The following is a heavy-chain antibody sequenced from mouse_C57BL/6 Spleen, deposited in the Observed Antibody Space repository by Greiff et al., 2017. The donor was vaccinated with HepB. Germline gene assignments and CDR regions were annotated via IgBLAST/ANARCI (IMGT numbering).Heavy chain of an antibody. Sequence: QVQLKESGPELVKPGASVKISCKASGYAFSSSWMNWVKQRPGKGLEWIGRIYPGDGDTNYNGKFKGKATLTADKSSSTAYMQLSSLTSEDSAVYFCASRGDRAMDHWGQGTSVTVSS. CDR1: GYAFSSSW. CDR3: ASRGDRAMDH. J-gene: IGHJ4*01. V-gene: IGHV1-82*01. D-gene: IGHD3-3*01. CDR2: IYPGDGDT.